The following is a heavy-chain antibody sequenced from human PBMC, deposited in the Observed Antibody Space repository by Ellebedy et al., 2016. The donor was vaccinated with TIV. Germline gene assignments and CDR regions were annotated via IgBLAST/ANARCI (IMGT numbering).Heavy chain of an antibody. Sequence: KVSCKGSGYIFTSYWIGWVRQMPGKGLEWMGNIYPDDSKTKYSPSFQGQVTISAEKSITTAYLQWRSLKALDTAMYYCAGRQTASTFDFWGQGTLVT. CDR2: IYPDDSKT. D-gene: IGHD2-21*02. CDR3: AGRQTASTFDF. J-gene: IGHJ4*02. CDR1: GYIFTSYW. V-gene: IGHV5-51*01.